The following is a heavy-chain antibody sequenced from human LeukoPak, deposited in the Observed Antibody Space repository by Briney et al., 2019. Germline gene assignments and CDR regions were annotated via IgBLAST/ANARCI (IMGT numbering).Heavy chain of an antibody. D-gene: IGHD3-22*01. CDR3: AAVPYDSSGYYYGPDY. J-gene: IGHJ4*02. Sequence: GASVKVSCKASGFIFTSSAMQWVRQARGQRLEWIGWIVVGSGNTNYAQKFQERVTITRDMSTSTAYMELSSLRSEDTAVYYCAAVPYDSSGYYYGPDYWGQGTLVTVSS. V-gene: IGHV1-58*02. CDR1: GFIFTSSA. CDR2: IVVGSGNT.